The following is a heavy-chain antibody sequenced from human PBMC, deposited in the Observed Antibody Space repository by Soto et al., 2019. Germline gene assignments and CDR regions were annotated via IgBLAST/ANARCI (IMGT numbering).Heavy chain of an antibody. Sequence: QVQLQESGPGLVKPSETLSLTCTVSRGSVSSGSYYWSWIRQPPGKGLEWIGYIYYSGSTNYNPSLKSRVTFSVDTSKNQFSLKLTSVTAADTALYYCARDSGDWGIFDYWGQGTLVTVSS. CDR2: IYYSGST. V-gene: IGHV4-61*01. CDR1: RGSVSSGSYY. CDR3: ARDSGDWGIFDY. D-gene: IGHD2-21*02. J-gene: IGHJ4*02.